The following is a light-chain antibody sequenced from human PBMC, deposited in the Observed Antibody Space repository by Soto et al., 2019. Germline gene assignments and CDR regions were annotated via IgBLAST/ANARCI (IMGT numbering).Light chain of an antibody. CDR3: LQGSHWPRT. J-gene: IGKJ2*01. V-gene: IGKV2-30*01. CDR1: QSLVYRDGNTY. Sequence: DVVMTQSPLSLPVTLGQPASISCKSSQSLVYRDGNTYLNWFQQRPGQSPRRLIYNVSKRDSGVPDRFSGSGSGTDFTLTISRVEAEDVGVYYCLQGSHWPRTFGQGTKLEIK. CDR2: NVS.